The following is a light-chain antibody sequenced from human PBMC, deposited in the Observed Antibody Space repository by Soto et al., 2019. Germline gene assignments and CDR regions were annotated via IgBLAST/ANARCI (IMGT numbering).Light chain of an antibody. V-gene: IGKV1-27*01. CDR1: LPISNY. Sequence: DSQMTPSPSSLYASVGGRFTITCVASLPISNYLAWYQQKPGKIPNLLIYAASTLQAGVPSRFSGSGSGTDFPLTISSLQPEDVAAYYCQKYNSAPLTFGGGTKVDIK. CDR2: AAS. CDR3: QKYNSAPLT. J-gene: IGKJ4*01.